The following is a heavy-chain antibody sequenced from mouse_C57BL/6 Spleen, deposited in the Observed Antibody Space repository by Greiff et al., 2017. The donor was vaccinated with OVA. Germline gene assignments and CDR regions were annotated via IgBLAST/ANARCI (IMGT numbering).Heavy chain of an antibody. V-gene: IGHV5-4*03. J-gene: IGHJ3*01. Sequence: EVKLMESGGGLVKPGGSLKLSCAASGFTFSSYAMSWVRQTPEKRLEWVATISDGGSYTYYPDNVKGRFTISRDNAKNNLYLQMNHLKSEDTAMYYCARREGGFAYWGQGTLVTVSA. CDR3: ARREGGFAY. CDR1: GFTFSSYA. CDR2: ISDGGSYT.